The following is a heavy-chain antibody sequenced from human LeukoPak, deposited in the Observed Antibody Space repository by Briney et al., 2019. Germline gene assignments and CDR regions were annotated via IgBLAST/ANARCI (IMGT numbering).Heavy chain of an antibody. CDR1: GFTFSGYY. J-gene: IGHJ5*02. D-gene: IGHD2-15*01. Sequence: ASVKVSCKASGFTFSGYYICWVRQAPGQGLEWMGWIDPNCGGTNYAQKLQGRVTMTRDTSTYTLYMELSSLRSDDTAVYYCAGAGLSMMVEFDLWGQGTLVTVSS. CDR3: AGAGLSMMVEFDL. CDR2: IDPNCGGT. V-gene: IGHV1-2*02.